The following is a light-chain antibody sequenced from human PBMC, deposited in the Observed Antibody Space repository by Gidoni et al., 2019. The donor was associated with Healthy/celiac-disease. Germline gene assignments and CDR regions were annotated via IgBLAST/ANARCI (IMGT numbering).Light chain of an antibody. Sequence: DIVLTQSPATLPLSPGERATISCRDSQSVSSYLAWYQQKPGQAPRLLIYDASNRATGIPARCSGSGSGTDFTLTISRLEPEDFAVYYCQQRSNWPTFGQGTKVEIK. CDR2: DAS. CDR1: QSVSSY. CDR3: QQRSNWPT. J-gene: IGKJ1*01. V-gene: IGKV3-11*01.